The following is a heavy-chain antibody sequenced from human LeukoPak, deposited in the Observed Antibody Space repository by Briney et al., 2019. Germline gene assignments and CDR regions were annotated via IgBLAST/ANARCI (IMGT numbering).Heavy chain of an antibody. D-gene: IGHD1-7*01. CDR3: ARGTELTRTSGHYSFDY. CDR2: ISGSGTA. J-gene: IGHJ4*02. Sequence: SETLSLTCTVSAGSINTYFWTWVRQLAGKGLEWIGRISGSGTAYYNPSLESRVTISLDTANNQLFLRMTSVSAADTAVYYCARGTELTRTSGHYSFDYWGQGTLVSVSS. V-gene: IGHV4-4*07. CDR1: AGSINTYF.